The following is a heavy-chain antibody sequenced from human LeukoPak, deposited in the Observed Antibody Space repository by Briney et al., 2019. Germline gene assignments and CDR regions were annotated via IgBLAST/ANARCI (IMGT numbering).Heavy chain of an antibody. J-gene: IGHJ3*02. D-gene: IGHD1-26*01. CDR1: GFTFDDYA. Sequence: GGSLRLSCAASGFTFDDYAMHWVRQAPGKGLEWVSGISWNSGSIGYADSVKGRFTISRDNAKNSLYLQMNNLRAEDTALYYCAKETGATNAFDIWGQGTMVTVSS. CDR3: AKETGATNAFDI. CDR2: ISWNSGSI. V-gene: IGHV3-9*01.